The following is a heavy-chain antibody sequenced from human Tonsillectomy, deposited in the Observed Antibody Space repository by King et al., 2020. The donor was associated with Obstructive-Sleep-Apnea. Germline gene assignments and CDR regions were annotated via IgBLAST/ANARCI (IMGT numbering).Heavy chain of an antibody. V-gene: IGHV3-74*01. CDR1: GFTFSSYW. CDR2: IYSDGRSI. CDR3: ASDYGDNYYFDY. J-gene: IGHJ4*02. D-gene: IGHD4-23*01. Sequence: VQLVESGGGLVQPGGSLRLSCAASGFTFSSYWMHWVCQAPGMGLVWVSRIYSDGRSISYADSVKGRFTISRDNAKNTLYLQMNSLRAEDTAVYYCASDYGDNYYFDYWGQGTLVTVSS.